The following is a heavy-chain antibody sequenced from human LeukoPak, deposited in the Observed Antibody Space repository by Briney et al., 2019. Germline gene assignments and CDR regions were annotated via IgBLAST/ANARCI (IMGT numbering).Heavy chain of an antibody. CDR3: TTAPSYYSFNSYDY. CDR2: IKSKSDGDAR. D-gene: IGHD5-18*01. CDR1: GLVFSNAW. V-gene: IGHV3-15*01. J-gene: IGHJ4*02. Sequence: GGSLRLSCAASGLVFSNAWMSWVRQTPGKGLEWIGRIKSKSDGDARDYAAPIKDRITISRDDWKNTLSLEMTNLKTEDTGVYFCTTAPSYYSFNSYDYWGQGTVVTVSS.